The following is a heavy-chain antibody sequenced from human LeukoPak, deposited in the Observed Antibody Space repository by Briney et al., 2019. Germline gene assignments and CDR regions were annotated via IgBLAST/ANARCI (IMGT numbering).Heavy chain of an antibody. CDR3: ARKSYYYDSSGYGIDY. CDR1: GGSISSSSYY. V-gene: IGHV4-39*01. D-gene: IGHD3-22*01. J-gene: IGHJ4*02. CDR2: IYYSGST. Sequence: SETLPLTCTVSGGSISSSSYYWGWIRQPPGKGLEWIGSIYYSGSTYYNPSLKSRVTISVDTSKNQFSLKLSSVTAADTAVYYCARKSYYYDSSGYGIDYWGQGTLVTVSS.